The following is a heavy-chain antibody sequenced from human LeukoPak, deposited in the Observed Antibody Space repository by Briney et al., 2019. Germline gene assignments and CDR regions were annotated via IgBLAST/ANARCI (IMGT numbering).Heavy chain of an antibody. CDR3: ASSYYDSSGYYHFDY. V-gene: IGHV1-69*05. J-gene: IGHJ4*02. CDR1: GGTFSSYA. CDR2: IIPIFGTA. D-gene: IGHD3-22*01. Sequence: SVKISCKASGGTFSSYAISWVRQAPGQGLEWMGGIIPIFGTANYAQKFQGRVTITTDESTSTAYMELSSLRSEDTAVYYCASSYYDSSGYYHFDYWGQGTLVTVSS.